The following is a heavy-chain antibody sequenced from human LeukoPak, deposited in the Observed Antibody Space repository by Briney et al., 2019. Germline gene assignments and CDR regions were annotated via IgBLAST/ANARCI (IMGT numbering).Heavy chain of an antibody. Sequence: PSETLSLTCTVSGGSISSYYWSWIRQPPGKGLEWIGYMFYSGNTNYNPSLKSRVTISLDTSKNQFSLRLSSVTAADTAIYYCVCTSTWLAFHTWGRGTLVTVSS. J-gene: IGHJ4*02. CDR3: VCTSTWLAFHT. V-gene: IGHV4-59*08. CDR1: GGSISSYY. CDR2: MFYSGNT. D-gene: IGHD2-21*01.